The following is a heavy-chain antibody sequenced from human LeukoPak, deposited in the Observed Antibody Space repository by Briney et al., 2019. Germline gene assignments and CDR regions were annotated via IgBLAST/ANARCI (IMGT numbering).Heavy chain of an antibody. CDR3: ARVYYGPTPSPFAY. J-gene: IGHJ4*02. CDR1: GFTFSRST. V-gene: IGHV3-48*01. D-gene: IGHD3-10*01. CDR2: ISSSGTAM. Sequence: PGGSLRLSCAVSGFTFSRSTRIWVRQAPGMGLEWVSYISSSGTAMDYADSVKGRFTISIDNAKNSRYLQMNSLRAEDTAVYYCARVYYGPTPSPFAYCIQGTRVTVSS.